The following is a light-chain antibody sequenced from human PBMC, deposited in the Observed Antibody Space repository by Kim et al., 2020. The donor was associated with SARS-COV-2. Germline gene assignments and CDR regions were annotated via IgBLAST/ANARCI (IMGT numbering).Light chain of an antibody. Sequence: SVSPGQTASITCSGDKLVNKYASWYQQKPGPSPVLVIYQDRKRPSGIPERFSGSNSGNTATLTISGTQAMDEADYYCQAWDSSTAVFGGGTQLTVL. CDR2: QDR. V-gene: IGLV3-1*01. J-gene: IGLJ3*02. CDR1: KLVNKY. CDR3: QAWDSSTAV.